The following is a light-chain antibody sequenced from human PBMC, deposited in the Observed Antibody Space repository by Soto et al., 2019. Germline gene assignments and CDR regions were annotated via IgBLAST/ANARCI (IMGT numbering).Light chain of an antibody. J-gene: IGLJ1*01. CDR3: ISYTGSSTSYV. CDR1: SSDVGSYDY. V-gene: IGLV2-14*01. CDR2: EVR. Sequence: QSALTQPASVSGSPGQSITISCSGTSSDVGSYDYVAWYQQFPGKSPKLMIYEVRNRPSGVSSRFSGSKSGNTASLIISGLQADDEADYYCISYTGSSTSYVFGTGTKLTVL.